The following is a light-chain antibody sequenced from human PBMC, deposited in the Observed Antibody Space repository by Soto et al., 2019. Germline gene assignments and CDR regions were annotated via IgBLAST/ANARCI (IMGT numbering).Light chain of an antibody. CDR2: GAS. J-gene: IGKJ1*01. V-gene: IGKV3-20*01. CDR1: PSVSSSY. Sequence: EIGLTQSPCTLSLSPGERATLSCRASPSVSSSYLAWYQQKPGQAPRLLIYGASSRATGIPDRFSGSGSGKDSTLTTSNLKLEDFAVYYCHQYGSSSGTFGQGTKVEIK. CDR3: HQYGSSSGT.